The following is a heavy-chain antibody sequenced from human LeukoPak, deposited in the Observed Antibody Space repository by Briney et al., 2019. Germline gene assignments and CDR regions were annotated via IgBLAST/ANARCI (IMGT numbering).Heavy chain of an antibody. J-gene: IGHJ4*02. CDR3: AREAGRDGFDY. CDR2: MNPNSGNT. Sequence: ASVKVSCKASGYTFTSYDINWVRQATGQGLEWMGWMNPNSGNTGYAQKFQGRVTMTRNTSISTAYMELRSLRSDDTAVYYCAREAGRDGFDYWGQGTLVTVSS. V-gene: IGHV1-8*01. CDR1: GYTFTSYD. D-gene: IGHD5-24*01.